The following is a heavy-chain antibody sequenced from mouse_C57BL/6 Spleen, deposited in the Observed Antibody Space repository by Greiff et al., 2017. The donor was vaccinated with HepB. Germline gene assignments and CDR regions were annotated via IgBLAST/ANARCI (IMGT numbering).Heavy chain of an antibody. CDR3: ARRGCGSGALDC. CDR1: GYTFTSYW. V-gene: IGHV1-50*01. D-gene: IGHD1-1*01. CDR2: IDPSDSYN. Sequence: QVQLQQPGAELVKPGASVKLSCKASGYTFTSYWMQGVKQRPGQGLEWLGEIDPSDSYNNYNKTLKGKATMSVDTSSSTACLQLSSLTSEDSAVYYCARRGCGSGALDCWGKGPSVTVSS. J-gene: IGHJ4*01.